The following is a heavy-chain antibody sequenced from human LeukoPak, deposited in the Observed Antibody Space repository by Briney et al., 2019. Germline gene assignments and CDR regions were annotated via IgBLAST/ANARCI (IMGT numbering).Heavy chain of an antibody. CDR2: IYYSGST. Sequence: KPSETLSLTCTVAGGSISSSSYYWGWIRQPPGKGLEWIGSIYYSGSTYYNPSLKSRVTISVDTSKNQFSLKLSSVTAADTAVYYCARPKAGTMGFYYWGQGTLVTVSS. D-gene: IGHD3-10*01. CDR1: GGSISSSSYY. V-gene: IGHV4-39*01. J-gene: IGHJ4*02. CDR3: ARPKAGTMGFYY.